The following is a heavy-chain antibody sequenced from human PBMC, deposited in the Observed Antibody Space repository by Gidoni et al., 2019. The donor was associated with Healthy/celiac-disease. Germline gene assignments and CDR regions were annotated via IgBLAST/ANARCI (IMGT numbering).Heavy chain of an antibody. CDR3: ARGPSVDTAMDY. D-gene: IGHD5-18*01. CDR2: IYYSGST. Sequence: QLQLQESGPGLVNPSETLSLTCTVSGGSLRSSSYYWGWIRQPPGKGLEWIGSIYYSGSTYYNPSLKSRVTISVDTSKNQFSLKLSSVTAADTAVYYCARGPSVDTAMDYWGQGTLVTVSS. V-gene: IGHV4-39*07. J-gene: IGHJ4*02. CDR1: GGSLRSSSYY.